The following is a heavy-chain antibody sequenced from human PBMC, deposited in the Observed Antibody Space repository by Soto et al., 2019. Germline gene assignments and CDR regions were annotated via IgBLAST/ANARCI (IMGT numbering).Heavy chain of an antibody. CDR2: IYYSGST. D-gene: IGHD5-12*01. J-gene: IGHJ4*02. Sequence: SETLSLTCTVSGGSISSSSYYWGWIRQPPGKGLEWIGSIYYSGSTYYNPSLKSRVTISVDTSKNQFSLKLSSVTAADTAVYYCARQGSSGYGMGYWGQGTLVTVSS. CDR1: GGSISSSSYY. CDR3: ARQGSSGYGMGY. V-gene: IGHV4-39*01.